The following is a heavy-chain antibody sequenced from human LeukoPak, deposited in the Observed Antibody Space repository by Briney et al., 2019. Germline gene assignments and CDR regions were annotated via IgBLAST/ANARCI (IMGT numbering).Heavy chain of an antibody. Sequence: SETLSLTCTVSGGSISSYYWSWIRQPPGKGLEWIGYIYYSGSTNYNPSLKSRVTISVDTSKNQFSLKLSSVTAADTAVYYCARGGYSYGYFWFDPWGQGTLVTVSS. CDR1: GGSISSYY. CDR2: IYYSGST. V-gene: IGHV4-59*01. D-gene: IGHD5-18*01. CDR3: ARGGYSYGYFWFDP. J-gene: IGHJ5*02.